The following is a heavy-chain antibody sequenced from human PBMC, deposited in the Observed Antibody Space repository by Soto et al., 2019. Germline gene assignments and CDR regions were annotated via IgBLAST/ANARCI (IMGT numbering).Heavy chain of an antibody. CDR2: IWYDGSNK. V-gene: IGHV3-33*01. D-gene: IGHD6-19*01. J-gene: IGHJ4*02. CDR1: GFTFSSSG. CDR3: ARDSHVGSGWQLTADY. Sequence: GGSLRLSCAASGFTFSSSGMHWVRQAPGKGLEWVAVIWYDGSNKYYAESVKGRFTISRDNSKNTLYLQMNSLRAEDTAVYYCARDSHVGSGWQLTADYWGQGTLVTVSS.